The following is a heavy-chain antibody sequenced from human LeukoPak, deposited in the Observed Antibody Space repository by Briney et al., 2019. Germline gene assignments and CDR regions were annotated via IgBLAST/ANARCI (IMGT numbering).Heavy chain of an antibody. CDR1: GGTFSSYA. D-gene: IGHD3-10*01. Sequence: SVKVSCKASGGTFSSYAISWVRQAPGQGLEWMGGIIPIFGTANYAQKFQGRVTITADESTSTAYMELSSLRSEDTAVYYCARVRVNIRGVTTFDPRGQGTLVTVSS. V-gene: IGHV1-69*01. CDR3: ARVRVNIRGVTTFDP. CDR2: IIPIFGTA. J-gene: IGHJ5*02.